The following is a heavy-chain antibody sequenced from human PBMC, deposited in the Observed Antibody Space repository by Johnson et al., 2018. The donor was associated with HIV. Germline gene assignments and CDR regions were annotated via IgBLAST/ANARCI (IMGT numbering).Heavy chain of an antibody. V-gene: IGHV3-30*19. Sequence: VQLVESGGGVVQPGGSLRLSCAASGFTFSSYGMHWVRQAPGKGLEWVAVISYDGSNKYYADSVKGRFTISRDNSKNTLYLQMNSLRAEDTAVYYCARDRVWFGELYAFDIWGQGTMVTVSS. CDR3: ARDRVWFGELYAFDI. CDR1: GFTFSSYG. J-gene: IGHJ3*02. CDR2: ISYDGSNK. D-gene: IGHD3-10*01.